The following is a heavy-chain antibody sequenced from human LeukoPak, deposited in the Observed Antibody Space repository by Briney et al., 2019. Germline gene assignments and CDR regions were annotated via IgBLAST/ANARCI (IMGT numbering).Heavy chain of an antibody. V-gene: IGHV4-39*01. CDR1: GGSITGSTYY. J-gene: IGHJ5*02. CDR2: LYHTGST. D-gene: IGHD2-21*02. CDR3: ARRSGDWAVNWFDP. Sequence: SETLSLTCTVSGGSITGSTYYWAWFRQPPGKGLEWIGSLYHTGSTYYSPSLKSRVSLFLDTSQRQFSLKVTSVTAADTAVYYCARRSGDWAVNWFDPWGQGTLVSVSS.